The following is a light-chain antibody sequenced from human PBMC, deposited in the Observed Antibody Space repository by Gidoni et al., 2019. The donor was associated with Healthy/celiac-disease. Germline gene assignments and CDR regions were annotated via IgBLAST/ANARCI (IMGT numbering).Light chain of an antibody. J-gene: IGLJ2*01. CDR3: QSYDSSLSGDVV. CDR2: GNS. CDR1: SSNIGAGYA. V-gene: IGLV1-40*01. Sequence: QSVLTQPPSVSGAPGQRVTISCTGSSSNIGAGYAVHRYQQLPGTAPKLLIYGNSNRPSGVPDRFSGSKSGTSAALAITGLQAEDEADYYCQSYDSSLSGDVVFGGGTKLTVL.